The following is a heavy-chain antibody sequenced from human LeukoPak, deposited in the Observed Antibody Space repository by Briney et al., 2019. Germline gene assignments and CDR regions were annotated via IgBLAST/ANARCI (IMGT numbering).Heavy chain of an antibody. D-gene: IGHD2-2*01. J-gene: IGHJ4*02. CDR3: ARGRGGYQLLAFYFDY. CDR2: IYYSGST. CDR1: GGSISSSSYY. V-gene: IGHV4-39*07. Sequence: SETLSLTCTVSGGSISSSSYYWGWIRQPPGKGLEWIGSIYYSGSTYYNPSLKSRVTISVDTSKNQFSLKLSSVTAADTAVYYCARGRGGYQLLAFYFDYWGQGTLVTVSS.